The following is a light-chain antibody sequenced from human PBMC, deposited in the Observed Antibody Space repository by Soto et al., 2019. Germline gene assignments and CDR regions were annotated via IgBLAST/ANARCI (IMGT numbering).Light chain of an antibody. CDR3: ATWHSGRNPA. Sequence: QSVLTQPPSVSAAPGQKITISCSGDTSNFGPSYVSWYQQIPGTPPKLLIYEDIKRPSGIPDRFSGSKSGSSATLAITGLQTGHEADYYCATWHSGRNPAFSGGTKVTVL. CDR1: TSNFGPSY. J-gene: IGLJ3*02. CDR2: EDI. V-gene: IGLV1-51*02.